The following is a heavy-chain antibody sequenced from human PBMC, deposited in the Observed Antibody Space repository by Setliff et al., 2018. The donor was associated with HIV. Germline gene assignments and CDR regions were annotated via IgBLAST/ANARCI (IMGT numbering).Heavy chain of an antibody. CDR2: ISSSGSTI. V-gene: IGHV3-48*04. Sequence: PGGSLRLSCAASDFTFSTYVMNWVRLAPGKGLEWVSYISSSGSTIYYVDSVKGRFTISRDNAKESVYLQMNSLRVEESAVYYCARVSGPFDYWGPGTLVTVSS. CDR3: ARVSGPFDY. D-gene: IGHD6-25*01. CDR1: DFTFSTYV. J-gene: IGHJ4*02.